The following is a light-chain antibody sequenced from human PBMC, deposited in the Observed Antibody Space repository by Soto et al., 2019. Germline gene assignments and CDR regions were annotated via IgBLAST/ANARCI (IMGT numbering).Light chain of an antibody. J-gene: IGKJ3*01. CDR3: KQSYSGQLT. CDR2: AAS. V-gene: IGKV1-39*01. Sequence: DIQMTHSPSSVSASVGDRVGITCRASRSIATYLNWYQQSPWKAPKVLIYAASTLPSGVPSRFSGSGGGKDLTLAITTLQPEDSATYHFKQSYSGQLTFGPGTEVH. CDR1: RSIATY.